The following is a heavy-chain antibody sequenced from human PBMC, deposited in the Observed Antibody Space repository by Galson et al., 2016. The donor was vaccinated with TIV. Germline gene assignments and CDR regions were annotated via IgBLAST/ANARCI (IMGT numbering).Heavy chain of an antibody. V-gene: IGHV5-51*01. Sequence: QSGAEVKKPGESLKIACKTSGYKFSTYWMSWVRQMPGKGPEWVGHIYPGDSDTRYSPSFQDHVTISADKSIDTAYLQWGSLKASDSAIYYCARHGYDFWNGQDYFFYGMDVWGQGTTVIVSS. D-gene: IGHD3-3*01. J-gene: IGHJ6*02. CDR2: IYPGDSDT. CDR1: GYKFSTYW. CDR3: ARHGYDFWNGQDYFFYGMDV.